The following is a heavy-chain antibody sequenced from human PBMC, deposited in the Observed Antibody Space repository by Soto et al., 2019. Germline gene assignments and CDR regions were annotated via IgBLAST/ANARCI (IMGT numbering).Heavy chain of an antibody. V-gene: IGHV4-30-4*01. CDR1: GASIGSSDYY. CDR3: ARDPSSGGYCPGPCFDF. D-gene: IGHD3-22*01. Sequence: SETLSLTCTVSGASIGSSDYYWTWIRQPPGKGLECIGHIDYSGSTYYNPSLKSRVSISADTSKNQFSLNLNSVTAADTAVYYCARDPSSGGYCPGPCFDFWGQGALVT. CDR2: IDYSGST. J-gene: IGHJ4*02.